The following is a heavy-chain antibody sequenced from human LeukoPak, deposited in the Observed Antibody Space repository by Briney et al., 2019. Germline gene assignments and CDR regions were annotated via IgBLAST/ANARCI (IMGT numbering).Heavy chain of an antibody. V-gene: IGHV4-59*08. J-gene: IGHJ3*02. Sequence: SETLSFTCTVSGGPIRSYYWSWIRQPPGKGLEWIGYIYYSGSTNYNPSLKSRVTISVDTSKNQFSLKLSSVTAADTAVYYCARHGGYDNAPDAFDIWGQGTMVTVSS. CDR1: GGPIRSYY. CDR2: IYYSGST. D-gene: IGHD3-22*01. CDR3: ARHGGYDNAPDAFDI.